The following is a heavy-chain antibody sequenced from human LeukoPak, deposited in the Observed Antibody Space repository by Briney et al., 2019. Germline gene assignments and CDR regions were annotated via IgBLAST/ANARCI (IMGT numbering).Heavy chain of an antibody. CDR2: IYSGGST. CDR1: GFTVSSNY. Sequence: GGSLRLSCAASGFTVSSNYMSWVRQAPGKGLEWVSVIYSGGSTYYADSVKGRFTISRDNSKNTLYLQMNSLRAEDTAVYYCAKDRAETAMVLDYWGQGTLVTVSS. J-gene: IGHJ4*02. V-gene: IGHV3-53*01. D-gene: IGHD5-18*01. CDR3: AKDRAETAMVLDY.